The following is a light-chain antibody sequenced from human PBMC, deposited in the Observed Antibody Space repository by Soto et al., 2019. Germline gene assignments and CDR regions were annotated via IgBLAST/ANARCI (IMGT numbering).Light chain of an antibody. V-gene: IGKV1-5*03. CDR2: RAS. CDR1: QSISTW. CDR3: QQYSRYWT. Sequence: DIQMTQSPSTLAASVGDRVTITCRASQSISTWLAWYQQKPGKVPKALIYRASTLESGVPSRFSGSGSGTEFPLTISSLQPDDFATYYCQQYSRYWTFGQGTKVEIK. J-gene: IGKJ1*01.